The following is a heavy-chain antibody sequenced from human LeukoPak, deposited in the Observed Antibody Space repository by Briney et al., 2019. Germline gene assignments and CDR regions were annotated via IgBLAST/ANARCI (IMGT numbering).Heavy chain of an antibody. CDR3: ARSFGIAVAGPNDAFDI. V-gene: IGHV3-33*01. D-gene: IGHD6-19*01. J-gene: IGHJ3*02. CDR1: GFTFSSYG. CDR2: IWYDGSNK. Sequence: PGGSLRLSCVASGFTFSSYGMHWVRQAPGKGLEWVAVIWYDGSNKYYADSVKGRFTISRDNSKNTLYLQMNSLRAEDTAVYYCARSFGIAVAGPNDAFDIWGQGTMVTVSS.